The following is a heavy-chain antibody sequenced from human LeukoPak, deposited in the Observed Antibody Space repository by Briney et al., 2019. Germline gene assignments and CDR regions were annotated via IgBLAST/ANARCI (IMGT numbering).Heavy chain of an antibody. D-gene: IGHD7-27*01. CDR2: IYYSGST. CDR1: GGSISSGDYY. CDR3: ARDHWGFAFDI. V-gene: IGHV4-30-4*08. J-gene: IGHJ3*02. Sequence: SETLSLTCTVSGGSISSGDYYWSWIRQPPGKGLEWIGYIYYSGSTYYNPSLKSRVTISVDTSKNQFSLKLSSVTAADTAVYYCARDHWGFAFDIWGQGTMVTVSS.